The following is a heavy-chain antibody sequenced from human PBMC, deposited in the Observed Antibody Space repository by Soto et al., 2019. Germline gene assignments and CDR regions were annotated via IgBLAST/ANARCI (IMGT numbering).Heavy chain of an antibody. J-gene: IGHJ4*02. D-gene: IGHD3-10*01. CDR1: GFSLTRAGVG. Sequence: QINLKESGPTLVKPTQTLTLTCSFSGFSLTRAGVGVGWVRQSPGEALEWLALIYWDDDERYSPSLKTRLTITKDTSKNQVVLKMTNMAPVDTATSYCAHSRNLITEDAQVGDFDYWGQGTLVTVSS. CDR3: AHSRNLITEDAQVGDFDY. CDR2: IYWDDDE. V-gene: IGHV2-5*02.